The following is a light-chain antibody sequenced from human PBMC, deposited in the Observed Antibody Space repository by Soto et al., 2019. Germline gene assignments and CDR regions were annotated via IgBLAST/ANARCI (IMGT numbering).Light chain of an antibody. CDR1: QTISSW. Sequence: NHLIPSPSSPLSSVVDRGTITSRASQTISSWLAWYQQKPGKAPKLLIYKASSLESGVPSRFSGSGSGTEFTLTISSLQPDDFAPYYCQQSNSYSWTFGQGTKVDIK. V-gene: IGKV1-5*03. CDR3: QQSNSYSWT. CDR2: KAS. J-gene: IGKJ1*01.